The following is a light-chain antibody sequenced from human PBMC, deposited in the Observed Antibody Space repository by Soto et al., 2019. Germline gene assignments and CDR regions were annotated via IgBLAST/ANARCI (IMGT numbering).Light chain of an antibody. V-gene: IGLV2-8*01. CDR2: EVS. Sequence: QSVLTQPPSASGSPGQSVTISCTGTSSDVGGYNYVSWYQQHPGKAPKLMIYEVSKRPSGVPDRFSGSKSGNTASLTVSGLQAEDEADYYCSSYAGSNNSYVXGXGXKLTVL. J-gene: IGLJ1*01. CDR3: SSYAGSNNSYV. CDR1: SSDVGGYNY.